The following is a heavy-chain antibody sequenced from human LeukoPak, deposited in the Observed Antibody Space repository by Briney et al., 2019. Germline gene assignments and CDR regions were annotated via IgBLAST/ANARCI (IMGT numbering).Heavy chain of an antibody. CDR2: ISSSSSYI. CDR3: ASVDAMVRGVIVAFDI. V-gene: IGHV3-21*01. D-gene: IGHD3-10*01. Sequence: PGGSPRLSCAASGFTFSSYSMNWVRQAPGKGLEWVSSISSSSSYIYYADSVKGRFTISRDNAKNSLYLQMNSLRAEDTAVYYCASVDAMVRGVIVAFDIWGQGTMVTVSS. J-gene: IGHJ3*02. CDR1: GFTFSSYS.